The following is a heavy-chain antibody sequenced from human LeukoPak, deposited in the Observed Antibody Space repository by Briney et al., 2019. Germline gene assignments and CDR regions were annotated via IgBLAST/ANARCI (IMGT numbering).Heavy chain of an antibody. D-gene: IGHD3-22*01. Sequence: ASVKVSCKASGYTFTSYGISWVRQAPGQVLEWMGWISAYNGNTNYAQKLQGRVTMTTDTSTSTAYMELRSLRSDDTAVYYCARVSTLIYYYDSSGLAAVPSDYWGQGTLVTVSS. CDR3: ARVSTLIYYYDSSGLAAVPSDY. V-gene: IGHV1-18*01. CDR2: ISAYNGNT. CDR1: GYTFTSYG. J-gene: IGHJ4*02.